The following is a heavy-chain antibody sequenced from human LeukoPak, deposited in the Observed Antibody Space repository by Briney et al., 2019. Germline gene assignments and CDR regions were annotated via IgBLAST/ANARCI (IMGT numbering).Heavy chain of an antibody. J-gene: IGHJ4*02. D-gene: IGHD2-21*02. CDR3: AKDLKIMVVTAILGY. CDR1: GFTFSSYA. CDR2: ISGSGGST. V-gene: IGHV3-23*01. Sequence: PGASLRLSCAASGFTFSSYAMSWVRQAPGKGLEWVSAISGSGGSTYYADSVKGRFTISRDNSKNTLYLQMNSLRAEDTAVYYCAKDLKIMVVTAILGYWGQGTLVTVSS.